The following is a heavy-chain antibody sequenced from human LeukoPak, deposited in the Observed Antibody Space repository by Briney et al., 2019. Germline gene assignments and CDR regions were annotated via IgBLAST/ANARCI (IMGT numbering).Heavy chain of an antibody. CDR1: GGSISSSSYY. J-gene: IGHJ4*02. D-gene: IGHD3-9*01. CDR3: ARGSYFDWLLN. Sequence: SETLSLTCTVSGGSISSSSYYWGWIRQPPGKGLEWIGSIYYSGSTYYNPSLKSRVTISVDTSKNQFSLKLSSVTAADTAVYYCARGSYFDWLLNWGQGTLVTVSS. CDR2: IYYSGST. V-gene: IGHV4-39*07.